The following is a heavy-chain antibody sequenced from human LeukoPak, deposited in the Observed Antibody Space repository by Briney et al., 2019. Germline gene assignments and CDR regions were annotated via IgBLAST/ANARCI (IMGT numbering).Heavy chain of an antibody. J-gene: IGHJ1*01. CDR1: GFTFSSYT. CDR3: ARDLANGYNPDTY. D-gene: IGHD5-24*01. V-gene: IGHV3-30-3*01. CDR2: VSYDESDK. Sequence: GRSLRLSCTASGFTFSSYTMHWVRQAPGKGLEWVALVSYDESDKYYADSVKGRFTVSRDNSKNTLYLQMNSLRTADTAVYYCARDLANGYNPDTYWGQGTLVTVSS.